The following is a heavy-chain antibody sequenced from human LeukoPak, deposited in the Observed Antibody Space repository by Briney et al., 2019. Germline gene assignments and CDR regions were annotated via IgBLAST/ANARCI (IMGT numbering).Heavy chain of an antibody. J-gene: IGHJ4*02. CDR2: ISASGDST. CDR3: AKIAGSSGYYPDY. Sequence: PGGSLRLSCEASGFTFSTYAMSWARQAPGKRLGWVSAISASGDSTYYTDSVKGRFTISRDNSKDTLYLQMNSLRAEDTAVYYCAKIAGSSGYYPDYWGQGTLVTISS. V-gene: IGHV3-23*01. CDR1: GFTFSTYA. D-gene: IGHD3-22*01.